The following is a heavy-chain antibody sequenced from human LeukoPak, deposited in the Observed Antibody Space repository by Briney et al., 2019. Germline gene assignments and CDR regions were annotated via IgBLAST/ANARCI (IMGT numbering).Heavy chain of an antibody. J-gene: IGHJ4*02. D-gene: IGHD3-22*01. Sequence: SETLSLTCTVSGGSISSSSYYWGWIRQPPGKGLEWIGSIYYSGNTYFNPSLKSRVTISVDTSKNQFALKLSSVTAADAAFYCCARHSNGYLDYWGQGTLVTVSS. V-gene: IGHV4-39*01. CDR3: ARHSNGYLDY. CDR2: IYYSGNT. CDR1: GGSISSSSYY.